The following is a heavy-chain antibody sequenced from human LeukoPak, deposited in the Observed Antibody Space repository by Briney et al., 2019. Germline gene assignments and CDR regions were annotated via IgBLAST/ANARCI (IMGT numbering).Heavy chain of an antibody. J-gene: IGHJ4*02. CDR3: ARHYDSGWYGEYYFDY. CDR1: GGSLSSYY. CDR2: IYYSGST. Sequence: PSETLSLTCTVSGGSLSSYYWSWIRQPPGKEVEWIGHIYYSGSTNYNPSLRSRVTISVDTSKNHFPLPLSSVTAAHTAVYYCARHYDSGWYGEYYFDYWGQGALVTVSS. D-gene: IGHD6-19*01. V-gene: IGHV4-59*08.